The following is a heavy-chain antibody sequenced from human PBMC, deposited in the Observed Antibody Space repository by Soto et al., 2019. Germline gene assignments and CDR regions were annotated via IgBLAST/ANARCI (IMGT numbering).Heavy chain of an antibody. J-gene: IGHJ3*02. D-gene: IGHD1-7*01. CDR3: TTALYNWNYYAFDI. CDR1: GFTLSNAW. V-gene: IGHV3-15*01. Sequence: GGSLRLSCAASGFTLSNAWMSWVRQAPGKGLEWVGRIKSKTDGGTTDYAAPVKGRFTISRDDSKNTLYLQMNSLKTEDTAVYYCTTALYNWNYYAFDIWGQGTMVTVSS. CDR2: IKSKTDGGTT.